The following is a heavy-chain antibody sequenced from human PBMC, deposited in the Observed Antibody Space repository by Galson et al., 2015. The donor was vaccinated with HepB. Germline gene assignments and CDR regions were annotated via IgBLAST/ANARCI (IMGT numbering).Heavy chain of an antibody. D-gene: IGHD2-21*02. J-gene: IGHJ6*02. CDR1: GFKFGDYA. CDR3: TRGGDLPLYYSYGMDV. V-gene: IGHV3-49*03. Sequence: SLRLSCAASGFKFGDYAVSWFRQAPGKGLQWVGFKTAKALNGTTEYAAAVRGRFTISRDDSGRVAYLQMNSLKIEDTAVYYCTRGGDLPLYYSYGMDVWGQGTTVIVSS. CDR2: KTAKALNGTT.